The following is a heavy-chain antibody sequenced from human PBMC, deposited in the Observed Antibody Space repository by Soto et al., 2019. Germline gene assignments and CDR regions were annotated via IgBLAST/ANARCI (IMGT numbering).Heavy chain of an antibody. J-gene: IGHJ5*02. CDR3: VRTARQGAVAPHWFDR. Sequence: SETLSLTCTVSGASIRSTDYYWSWIRQAPGKGLEWIGYVYYTGSTYYSPSLTSRLTISVDTSKNQFSLKLTSVTAAETAVYYCVRTARQGAVAPHWFDRWGQGTQVTVS. D-gene: IGHD2-21*02. CDR1: GASIRSTDYY. V-gene: IGHV4-30-4*01. CDR2: VYYTGST.